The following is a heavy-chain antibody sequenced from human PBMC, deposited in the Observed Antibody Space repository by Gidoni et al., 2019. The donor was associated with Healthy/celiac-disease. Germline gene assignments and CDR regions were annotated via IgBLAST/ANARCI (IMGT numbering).Heavy chain of an antibody. CDR2: ISYDGSNK. J-gene: IGHJ4*02. CDR1: GFTFRSYG. Sequence: SGGGVVQPGRSLRLSCAASGFTFRSYGMHWVRQAPGQGLEWVAGISYDGSNKYYADSVKVRFTISRDNSKNTLYLQMNSLRAEDTSVYYCAKDRENYDFWTPTDYWGQGTLVTVSS. V-gene: IGHV3-30*18. D-gene: IGHD3-3*01. CDR3: AKDRENYDFWTPTDY.